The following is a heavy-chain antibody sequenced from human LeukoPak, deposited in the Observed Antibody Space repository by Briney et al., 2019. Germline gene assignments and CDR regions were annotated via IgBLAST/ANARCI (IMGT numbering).Heavy chain of an antibody. CDR1: GYTFTSYD. CDR2: MNPNSGNT. CDR3: ARGSSSWYFYGMDV. J-gene: IGHJ6*02. D-gene: IGHD6-13*01. Sequence: APVKVSCKASGYTFTSYDINWVRQATGQGLEWMGWMNPNSGNTGYAQKFQGRVTMTRNTSISTAYMELSSLRSEDTAVYYCARGSSSWYFYGMDVWGQGTTVTVSS. V-gene: IGHV1-8*01.